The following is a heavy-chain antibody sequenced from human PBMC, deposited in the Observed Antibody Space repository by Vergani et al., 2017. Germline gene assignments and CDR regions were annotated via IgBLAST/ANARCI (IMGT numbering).Heavy chain of an antibody. V-gene: IGHV3-7*01. Sequence: EVQLVESGGGLVQPGGSLRLSCAASGFIFSHYWMSWVRQAPGKGLEWVANINQDGSQKQYVDSVKGRFTISRDNAKNSLYLQMNSLRAEDTAVYHCARTGYSSNSKDYWGQGTLVTVSS. CDR2: INQDGSQK. J-gene: IGHJ4*02. D-gene: IGHD6-19*01. CDR3: ARTGYSSNSKDY. CDR1: GFIFSHYW.